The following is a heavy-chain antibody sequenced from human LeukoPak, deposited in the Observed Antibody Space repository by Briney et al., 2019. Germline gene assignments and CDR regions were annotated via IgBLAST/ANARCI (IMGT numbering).Heavy chain of an antibody. CDR1: GGSISSYY. D-gene: IGHD6-19*01. J-gene: IGHJ6*02. CDR2: FYYSGST. Sequence: SETLSLTCTVSGGSISSYYWSWIRQPPGKGLEWIGYFYYSGSTNYNPSLKSRVTISVDTSKNQFSLKLSSVTAADTAVYYCARVEAVAGSLFYYYGMDVWGQGTMVTVSS. V-gene: IGHV4-59*01. CDR3: ARVEAVAGSLFYYYGMDV.